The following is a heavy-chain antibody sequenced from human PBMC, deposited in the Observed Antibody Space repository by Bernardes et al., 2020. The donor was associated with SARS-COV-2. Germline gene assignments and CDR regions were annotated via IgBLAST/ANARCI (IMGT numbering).Heavy chain of an antibody. CDR2: INTDGSST. CDR1: GFTFSSSW. V-gene: IGHV3-74*01. D-gene: IGHD2-8*01. J-gene: IGHJ5*02. Sequence: GGSLRLSCAASGFTFSSSWMHWVRQIPGQGLVWVSRINTDGSSTSYADSVKGRFTISRDNAKNTLFLQMNSLRAEDTAMYYCARDLGYCTNGVCSPWGQGTLVTVSS. CDR3: ARDLGYCTNGVCSP.